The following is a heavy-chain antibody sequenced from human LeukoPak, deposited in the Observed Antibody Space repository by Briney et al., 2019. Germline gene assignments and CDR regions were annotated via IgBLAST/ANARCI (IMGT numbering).Heavy chain of an antibody. Sequence: GGSLRLSCAVSGFTFSNFWMSWVRQAPGRGLEWVANVHPEGNEKYHVESVKGRFTISRDNTKNLLFLQMNALRVEDTAVYYCARGDDFSGDHWGQGTLVTVSS. CDR3: ARGDDFSGDH. D-gene: IGHD1-1*01. J-gene: IGHJ4*02. CDR2: VHPEGNEK. CDR1: GFTFSNFW. V-gene: IGHV3-7*04.